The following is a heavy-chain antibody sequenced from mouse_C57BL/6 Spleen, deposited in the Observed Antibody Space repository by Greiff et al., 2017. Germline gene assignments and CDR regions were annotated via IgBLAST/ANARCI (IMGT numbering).Heavy chain of an antibody. J-gene: IGHJ4*01. D-gene: IGHD1-1*01. V-gene: IGHV1-22*01. Sequence: VQLQQSGPELVKPGASVKMCCKASGYTFTDYNMHWVKQSHGKSLEWIGYINPNNGGTSYNQKFKGKATLTVNKSSSTAYMELRSLTSEDSAVYYCARGPDYYDYAMDYWGQGTSVTVSS. CDR3: ARGPDYYDYAMDY. CDR2: INPNNGGT. CDR1: GYTFTDYN.